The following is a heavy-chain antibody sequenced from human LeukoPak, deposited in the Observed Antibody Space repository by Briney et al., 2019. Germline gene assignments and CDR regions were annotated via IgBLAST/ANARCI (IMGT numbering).Heavy chain of an antibody. Sequence: ASVKVSCKASGYTFTSYYMHWVRQAPGQGLEWMGIINPSGGSTSYAQKFQGRVTMTRDMSTSTVYMELSSLGSEDTAVYYCVMITFGGVIRYWGQGTLVTVSS. CDR1: GYTFTSYY. V-gene: IGHV1-46*01. CDR3: VMITFGGVIRY. CDR2: INPSGGST. D-gene: IGHD3-16*02. J-gene: IGHJ4*02.